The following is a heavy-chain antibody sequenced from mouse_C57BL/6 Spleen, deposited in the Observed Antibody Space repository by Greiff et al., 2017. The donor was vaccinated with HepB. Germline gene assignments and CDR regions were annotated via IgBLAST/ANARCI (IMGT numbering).Heavy chain of an antibody. V-gene: IGHV1-20*01. J-gene: IGHJ2*01. D-gene: IGHD1-1*01. CDR2: INPYNGDT. CDR3: ARDSIITTHYYFDY. CDR1: GYSFTGYF. Sequence: EVQLQQSGPELVKPGDSVKLSCKASGYSFTGYFMNWVMQSHGKSLEWIGRINPYNGDTFYNQKFKGKATLTVDKSSSTAHMELRSLTSEDSAVYYCARDSIITTHYYFDYWGQGTTLTVSS.